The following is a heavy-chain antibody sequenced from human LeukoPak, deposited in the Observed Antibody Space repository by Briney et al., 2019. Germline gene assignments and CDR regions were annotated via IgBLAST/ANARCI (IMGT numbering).Heavy chain of an antibody. J-gene: IGHJ3*02. Sequence: SGPTQVNPTQTLTLTCTFSGFSLSTRGVGVGWIRQPPGKALEWLALIYWNDDKRYSPSLKSRLTITKDTSKNQVVLTMTNMDPVDTATYYCARYIVVVVDDAFDIWGQGTMVTVSS. V-gene: IGHV2-5*01. CDR2: IYWNDDK. CDR1: GFSLSTRGVG. D-gene: IGHD2-15*01. CDR3: ARYIVVVVDDAFDI.